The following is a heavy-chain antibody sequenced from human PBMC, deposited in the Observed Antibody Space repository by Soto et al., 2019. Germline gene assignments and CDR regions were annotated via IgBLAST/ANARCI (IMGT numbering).Heavy chain of an antibody. V-gene: IGHV4-30-2*01. CDR2: MYHTGTS. CDR1: GTSVTSGDYS. D-gene: IGHD2-2*01. Sequence: PSETLSLTCTVSGTSVTSGDYSWAWIRQTPAKGLEWIGYMYHTGTSYYNPSLKSRITMSVNTSNNNLFLTLTSMTAADTAVYYRARYSGCDTRCGRWGQGTLITASS. CDR3: ARYSGCDTRCGR. J-gene: IGHJ1*01.